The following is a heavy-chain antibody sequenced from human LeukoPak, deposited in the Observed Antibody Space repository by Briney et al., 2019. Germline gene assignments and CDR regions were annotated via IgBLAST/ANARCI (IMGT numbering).Heavy chain of an antibody. CDR3: ARDGYFGVRGLRAHYYFDY. CDR2: IWYDGSNK. J-gene: IGHJ4*02. D-gene: IGHD3-10*01. Sequence: PGGSLRLSCAASGFTFSSYGMHWVRQAPGKGLEWVAVIWYDGSNKYYADSVKGRFTISSDNSKNTLYPQMNSLRAEDTAVYYCARDGYFGVRGLRAHYYFDYWGQGTLVTVSS. V-gene: IGHV3-33*01. CDR1: GFTFSSYG.